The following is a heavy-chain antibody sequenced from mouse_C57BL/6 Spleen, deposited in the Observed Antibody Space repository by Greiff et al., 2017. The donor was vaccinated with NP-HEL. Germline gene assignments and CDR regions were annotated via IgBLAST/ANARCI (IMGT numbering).Heavy chain of an antibody. J-gene: IGHJ2*01. CDR1: GYSITSGYY. V-gene: IGHV3-6*01. Sequence: ESGPGLVKPSQSLSLTCSVTGYSITSGYYWNWIRQFPGNKLEWMGYISYDGSNNYNPSLKNRISITRDTSKNQFFLKLNSVTTKDTATYYCAREDYGNYYYFDYWGQGTTLTVSS. D-gene: IGHD2-1*01. CDR2: ISYDGSN. CDR3: AREDYGNYYYFDY.